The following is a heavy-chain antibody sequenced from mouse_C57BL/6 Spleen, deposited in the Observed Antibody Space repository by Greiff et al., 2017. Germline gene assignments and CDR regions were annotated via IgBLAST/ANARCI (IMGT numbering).Heavy chain of an antibody. V-gene: IGHV5-17*01. D-gene: IGHD1-1*01. CDR3: ARDGSSHFDY. CDR1: GFTFSDYG. Sequence: DVMLVESGGGLVKPGGSLKLSCAASGFTFSDYGMHWVRQAPEKGLEWVAYISSGSSTIYYADTVKGRFTISRDNAKNTLFLQMTSLRSEDTAMYYCARDGSSHFDYWGQGTTLTVSS. J-gene: IGHJ2*01. CDR2: ISSGSSTI.